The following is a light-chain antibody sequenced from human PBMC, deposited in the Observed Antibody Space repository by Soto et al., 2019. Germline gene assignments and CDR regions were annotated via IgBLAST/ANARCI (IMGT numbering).Light chain of an antibody. CDR3: SSYAGSNNLYV. CDR1: SSDVGGYNY. CDR2: EVS. J-gene: IGLJ1*01. V-gene: IGLV2-8*01. Sequence: QSALTQPPSASGSPGQSVTISCTGTSSDVGGYNYVSWYQQQPVKAPKLMIYEVSKRPSGVPDRFSGSKSGNTASLTVSGLQAEDEADYYCSSYAGSNNLYVFGTGTKLTGL.